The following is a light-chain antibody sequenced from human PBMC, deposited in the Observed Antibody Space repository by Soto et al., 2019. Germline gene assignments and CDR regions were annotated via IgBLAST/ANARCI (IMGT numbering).Light chain of an antibody. V-gene: IGLV2-23*02. CDR1: SSEVWGYNL. CDR3: CSYAGSSTYV. Sequence: SLLTPPASVSGSPGQSITISCPGTSSEVWGYNLVSWYQQHPGKAPKLMIYEVSKRPSGVSNRFSGSKSGNTASLTISGLQAEDEADYYCCSYAGSSTYVFGTGTRSPS. CDR2: EVS. J-gene: IGLJ1*01.